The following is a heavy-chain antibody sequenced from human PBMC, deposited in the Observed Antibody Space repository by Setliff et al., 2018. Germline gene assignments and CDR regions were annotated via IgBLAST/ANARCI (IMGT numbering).Heavy chain of an antibody. CDR1: GYTFRNYA. Sequence: ASVKVSCKASGYTFRNYAFAWVRQAPGQGLEWVGWISVYNGDTNYAQKFQGRVTLTTDTSTSTAHMELRSLTSDDSAFYYCARASSVELVTIRTNSWFTYWGQGTLVTVSS. V-gene: IGHV1-18*01. D-gene: IGHD5-18*01. J-gene: IGHJ4*02. CDR2: ISVYNGDT. CDR3: ARASSVELVTIRTNSWFTY.